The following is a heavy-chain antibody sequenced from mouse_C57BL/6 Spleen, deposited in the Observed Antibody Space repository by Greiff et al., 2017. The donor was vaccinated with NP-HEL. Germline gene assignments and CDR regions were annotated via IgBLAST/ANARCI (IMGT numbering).Heavy chain of an antibody. CDR3: ARRDYGSSGY. V-gene: IGHV1-42*01. J-gene: IGHJ2*01. CDR1: GYSFTGYY. CDR2: INPSTGGT. Sequence: VQLQQSGPELVKPGASVKISCKASGYSFTGYYMNWVKQSPEKSLEWIGEINPSTGGTTYNQKFKAKATLTVDKSSSTAYMQLKSLTSEDSAVYYCARRDYGSSGYWGQGTTLTVSS. D-gene: IGHD1-1*01.